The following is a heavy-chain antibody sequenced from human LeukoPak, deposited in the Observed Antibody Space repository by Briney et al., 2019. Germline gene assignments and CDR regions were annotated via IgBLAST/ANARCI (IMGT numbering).Heavy chain of an antibody. Sequence: ASVKVSCKASGYTFTGYYMHWVRQAPGQRLEWMGWINPNSGGTNYAQKFQGRVTMTRDTSISTAYMELSRLRSDDTAVYYCARYPDYGGSDYWDQGTLVTVSS. CDR2: INPNSGGT. J-gene: IGHJ4*02. D-gene: IGHD4-17*01. CDR3: ARYPDYGGSDY. CDR1: GYTFTGYY. V-gene: IGHV1-2*02.